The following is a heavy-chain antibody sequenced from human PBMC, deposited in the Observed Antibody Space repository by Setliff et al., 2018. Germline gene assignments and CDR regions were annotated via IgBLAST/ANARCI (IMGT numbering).Heavy chain of an antibody. D-gene: IGHD2-2*01. J-gene: IGHJ4*02. V-gene: IGHV1-18*01. Sequence: ASVKVSCKASGYTFTDSGINWVRQAPGQGLEWMGWISPHTGNVYSAQRFQGRVTLTTDTATNTAYMEVRSLTSDDTAIYYCARLVRYCTRTTCQRTSAAELWGQGTLVTVSS. CDR2: ISPHTGNV. CDR1: GYTFTDSG. CDR3: ARLVRYCTRTTCQRTSAAEL.